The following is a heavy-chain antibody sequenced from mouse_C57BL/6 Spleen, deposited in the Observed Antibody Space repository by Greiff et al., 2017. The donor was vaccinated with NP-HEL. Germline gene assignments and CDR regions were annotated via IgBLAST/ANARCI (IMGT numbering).Heavy chain of an antibody. CDR3: ARSDYGYWYFDV. CDR1: GYTFTSYW. V-gene: IGHV1-64*01. CDR2: IHPNSGST. Sequence: VKLQQPGAELVKPGASVKLSCKASGYTFTSYWMHWVKQRPGQGLEWIGMIHPNSGSTNYNEKFKSKATLTVDKSSSTAYMQLSSLTSEDSAVYYCARSDYGYWYFDVWGTGTTVTVSS. D-gene: IGHD2-4*01. J-gene: IGHJ1*03.